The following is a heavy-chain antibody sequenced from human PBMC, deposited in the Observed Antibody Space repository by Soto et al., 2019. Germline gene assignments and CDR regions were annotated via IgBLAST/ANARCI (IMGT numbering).Heavy chain of an antibody. D-gene: IGHD2-21*01. CDR2: IYYTGST. V-gene: IGHV4-59*08. CDR3: ARLGGDYQSLES. J-gene: IGHJ4*02. Sequence: SETLSLTCTVSGGSLSSYYWSWIRQPPGKGLEWIGYIYYTGSTTYNPSIKSRVTISVDSSKNQFSLNLSSVSAADTDVYYCARLGGDYQSLESWGQGTLVTVSS. CDR1: GGSLSSYY.